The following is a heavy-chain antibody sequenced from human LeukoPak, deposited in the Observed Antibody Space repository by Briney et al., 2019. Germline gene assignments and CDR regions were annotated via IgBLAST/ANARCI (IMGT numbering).Heavy chain of an antibody. CDR3: ARDPLCGGDCYTFDY. J-gene: IGHJ4*02. CDR2: IRSGGTNT. Sequence: GGSLRLSCAASGFTFSSFSMNWVRQAPGKGLEWVSYIRSGGTNTDYTGSVKGRFTISRDNAKNSLYLQMNSLRAEDTAVYYCARDPLCGGDCYTFDYWGQGTLVTVSS. D-gene: IGHD2-21*02. V-gene: IGHV3-48*04. CDR1: GFTFSSFS.